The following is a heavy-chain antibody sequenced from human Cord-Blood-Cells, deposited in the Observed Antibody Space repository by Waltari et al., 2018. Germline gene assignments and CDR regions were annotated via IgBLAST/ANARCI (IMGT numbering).Heavy chain of an antibody. V-gene: IGHV4-39*01. Sequence: QLQLQESGPGLVKPSETLSLTCTVSGGSISSSSYYWGWIRQPPGKGLEWIGSIYYSGSTYYNPSLKSRVTMSVDTSKNQFSLKLSSVTAADTAVYYCARRGGGSYLDYWGQGTLVTVSS. J-gene: IGHJ4*02. CDR2: IYYSGST. CDR1: GGSISSSSYY. D-gene: IGHD1-26*01. CDR3: ARRGGGSYLDY.